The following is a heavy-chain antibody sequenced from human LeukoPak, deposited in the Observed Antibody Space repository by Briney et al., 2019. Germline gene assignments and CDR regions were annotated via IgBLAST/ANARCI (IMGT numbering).Heavy chain of an antibody. D-gene: IGHD3-10*01. J-gene: IGHJ4*01. CDR3: VKRIDGSGSYYIDY. CDR2: IGGGHT. Sequence: GGSLRLSCAVSGFNFNNAWMDWVRQAPGKGLEWVSAIGGGHTFYADSVKGRFTISRDNSKNTLYLQMNSLRDEDTAVYYCVKRIDGSGSYYIDYWGHGILVTVSS. V-gene: IGHV3-23*01. CDR1: GFNFNNAW.